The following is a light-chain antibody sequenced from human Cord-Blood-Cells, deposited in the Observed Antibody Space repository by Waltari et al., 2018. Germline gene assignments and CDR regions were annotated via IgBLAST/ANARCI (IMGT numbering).Light chain of an antibody. CDR1: LSVSSY. CDR3: QQRSNWWT. V-gene: IGKV3-11*01. J-gene: IGKJ1*01. CDR2: DAS. Sequence: EIVLTQSPATLSLSPGARATLSCRASLSVSSYLAWYQQKPGQAPRLLIYDASNRATGIPARFSGSGSGTDFTLTISSLEPEDFAVYYCQQRSNWWTFGQGTKVEIK.